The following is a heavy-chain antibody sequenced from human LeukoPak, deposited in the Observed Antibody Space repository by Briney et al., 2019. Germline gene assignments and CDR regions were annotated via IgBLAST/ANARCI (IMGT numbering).Heavy chain of an antibody. CDR3: ARAYDGIAAAGTSDYYYYYMDV. CDR2: INWKGGSI. D-gene: IGHD6-13*01. J-gene: IGHJ6*03. V-gene: IGHV3-20*04. CDR1: GFTFSSYA. Sequence: GGSLRLSCAASGFTFSSYAMSWVRQAPGKGLEWVSHINWKGGSIGYADSVKGRFTISRDNAKNSVYLQMNSLRAEDTALYYRARAYDGIAAAGTSDYYYYYMDVWGKGTTVTVSS.